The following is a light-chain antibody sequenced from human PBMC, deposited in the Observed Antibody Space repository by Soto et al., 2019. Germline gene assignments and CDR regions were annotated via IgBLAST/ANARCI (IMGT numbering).Light chain of an antibody. CDR1: QSVSSN. CDR3: HQYNNWPPWT. J-gene: IGKJ1*01. CDR2: GAS. Sequence: EIVMTQSPATLSVSPGERATLSCRASQSVSSNLAWYQQKPGQAPRLLIYGASTRATGIPARFSGSGSGTEFTLTISSLQSEDFAVYYCHQYNNWPPWTFGQGTTVELK. V-gene: IGKV3-15*01.